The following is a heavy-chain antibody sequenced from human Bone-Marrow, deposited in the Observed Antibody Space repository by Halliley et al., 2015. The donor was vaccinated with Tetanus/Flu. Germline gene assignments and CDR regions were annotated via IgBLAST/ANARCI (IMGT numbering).Heavy chain of an antibody. CDR1: GYSFTTYW. CDR2: IYPGDSDT. D-gene: IGHD6-13*01. CDR3: AALIAASHFTDF. V-gene: IGHV5-51*01. J-gene: IGHJ4*02. Sequence: QLVQSGAEVKKPGESLRISCKGSGYSFTTYWIGWVRQVPGKGLELMGIIYPGDSDTRYSPSFKDQVIISADKSVNTAYLQWSTLKASDTAMYYCAALIAASHFTDFWGPGTLVTVSS.